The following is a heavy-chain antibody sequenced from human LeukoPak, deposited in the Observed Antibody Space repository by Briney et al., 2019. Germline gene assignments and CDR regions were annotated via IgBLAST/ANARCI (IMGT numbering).Heavy chain of an antibody. CDR3: ITIFGVVIPDY. V-gene: IGHV3-23*01. CDR1: GFTFSSYA. CDR2: ISGSGGST. Sequence: PGGSLRLSCATSGFTFSSYAMTWVRQAPGKGLEWVSAISGSGGSTYYADSVKGRFTISRDNSKNTLYLQMNSLRAEDTAVYYCITIFGVVIPDYWGQGTLVTVSS. D-gene: IGHD3-3*01. J-gene: IGHJ4*02.